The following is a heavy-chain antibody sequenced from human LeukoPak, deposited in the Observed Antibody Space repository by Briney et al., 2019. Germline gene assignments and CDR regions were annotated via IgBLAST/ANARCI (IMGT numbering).Heavy chain of an antibody. CDR2: ISSSSSYI. CDR1: GFTFSSYS. J-gene: IGHJ3*02. Sequence: TGGSLRLSCAASGFTFSSYSMNWVRQAPGKGLEWVSSISSSSSYIYYADSVKGRFTISRDNAKNSLYLQMNSLRAEDTAVYYCARDLIAAPDDAFDIWGQGTMVTVSS. CDR3: ARDLIAAPDDAFDI. D-gene: IGHD6-6*01. V-gene: IGHV3-21*01.